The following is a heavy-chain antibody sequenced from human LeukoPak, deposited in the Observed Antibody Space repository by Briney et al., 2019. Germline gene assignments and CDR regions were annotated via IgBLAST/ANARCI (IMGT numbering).Heavy chain of an antibody. D-gene: IGHD2-2*01. CDR2: IIPIFGTA. Sequence: GASVKVSCKASGGTFSSYAISWVRQAPGQGLEWMGGIIPIFGTANYAQKFQGRVTITADESTSTAYMELSSLRSDDTAVYYCARAYSANTVVVPATMSHYYYYYMDVWGKGTTVTVSS. V-gene: IGHV1-69*13. CDR1: GGTFSSYA. CDR3: ARAYSANTVVVPATMSHYYYYYMDV. J-gene: IGHJ6*03.